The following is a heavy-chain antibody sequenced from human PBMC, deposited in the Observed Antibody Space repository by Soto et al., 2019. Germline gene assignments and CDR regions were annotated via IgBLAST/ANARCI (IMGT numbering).Heavy chain of an antibody. CDR3: ASDLVGASDSYGLDV. D-gene: IGHD1-26*01. CDR1: GFTFSNYG. Sequence: QVHLVESGGDVVQPGRSLRLSCAASGFTFSNYGMHWVRQAPGKGLEWVAIIWHDGNNKYYADSVRGRFIISRDNSKNRLYLQMNSLRAEDTAVYYCASDLVGASDSYGLDVWGQGTPVTVSS. V-gene: IGHV3-33*01. J-gene: IGHJ6*02. CDR2: IWHDGNNK.